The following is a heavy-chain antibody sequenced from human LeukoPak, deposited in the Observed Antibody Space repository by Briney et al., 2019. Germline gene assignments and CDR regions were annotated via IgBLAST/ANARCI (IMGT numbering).Heavy chain of an antibody. Sequence: ASVKVSCKASGYTFTRYDINWVRQATGQWLEWMGWINTKSGMTGHAQKFQGRITITKDTSISTVYMELSSLSSEDTAVYFCARVPRYYYMDVWGKGTTVTVSS. CDR3: ARVPRYYYMDV. CDR1: GYTFTRYD. V-gene: IGHV1-8*03. CDR2: INTKSGMT. J-gene: IGHJ6*03.